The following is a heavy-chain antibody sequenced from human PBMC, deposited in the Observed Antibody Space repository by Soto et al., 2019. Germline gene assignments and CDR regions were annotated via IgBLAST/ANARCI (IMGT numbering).Heavy chain of an antibody. CDR1: GFKFSNYA. Sequence: PGGSLRLSCAASGFKFSNYAMSWVRQAPGKGLEWVSLISATGGGTYYADSVKGRFTISRDNSHNTLYLQVHSLTAEDTAVYYCAKDRRAGGNSALYFDFWGQGAKVT. J-gene: IGHJ5*01. D-gene: IGHD3-16*01. CDR3: AKDRRAGGNSALYFDF. CDR2: ISATGGGT. V-gene: IGHV3-23*01.